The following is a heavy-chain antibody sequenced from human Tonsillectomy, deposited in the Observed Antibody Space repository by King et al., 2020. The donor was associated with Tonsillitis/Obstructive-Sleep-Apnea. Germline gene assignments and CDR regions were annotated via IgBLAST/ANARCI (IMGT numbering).Heavy chain of an antibody. CDR3: ARDGKWFGESTGAFDL. Sequence: VQLVESGGGVVQPGRSLRLSCAPSGFTLSLYDMHWVRQAPGKGLEWVALISFDGSNLYYADSVKGRFTISRDNSKNTLFLQMNSLRGEDTAVYFCARDGKWFGESTGAFDLWGQGTKVAVSA. CDR2: ISFDGSNL. CDR1: GFTLSLYD. D-gene: IGHD3-10*01. V-gene: IGHV3-30*03. J-gene: IGHJ3*01.